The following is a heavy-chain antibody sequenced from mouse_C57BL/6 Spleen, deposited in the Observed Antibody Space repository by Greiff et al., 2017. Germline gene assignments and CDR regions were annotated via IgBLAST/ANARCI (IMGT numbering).Heavy chain of an antibody. V-gene: IGHV1-64*01. Sequence: VKLQQPGAELVKPGASVKLSCKASGYTFTSYWMHWVKQRPGQGLEWIGMIHPNSGSTNYNEKFKSKATLTVDKSSSTAYMQLSSLTSEDSAVYYCARLGRGNYFDYWGQGTTLTVSS. J-gene: IGHJ2*01. D-gene: IGHD4-1*01. CDR2: IHPNSGST. CDR1: GYTFTSYW. CDR3: ARLGRGNYFDY.